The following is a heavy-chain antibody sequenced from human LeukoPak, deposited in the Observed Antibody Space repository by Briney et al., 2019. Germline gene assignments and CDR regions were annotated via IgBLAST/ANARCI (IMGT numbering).Heavy chain of an antibody. CDR3: ARAAVDTAMVTGRAFDI. V-gene: IGHV4-34*01. CDR2: INHSGST. CDR1: GGSFSGYY. D-gene: IGHD5-18*01. J-gene: IGHJ3*02. Sequence: SETLSLTCAVYGGSFSGYYWSWIRQPPGKGLEWIGEINHSGSTNYNPSLKSRVTISVDTSKNQFSLKLSSVTAADTAVYYCARAAVDTAMVTGRAFDIWRQGTMVTVSS.